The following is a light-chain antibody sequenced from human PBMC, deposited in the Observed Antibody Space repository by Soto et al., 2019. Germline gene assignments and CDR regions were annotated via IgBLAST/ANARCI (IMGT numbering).Light chain of an antibody. Sequence: DIQMTQSPSSLSASVGDRVTISCRASQPISIYINWYQPKPGKDPKLLIYASSNLQGGVPSRFSGGGSGTHFTLTISTLQPEDFATYSCQQSHPIPYTFGQGTRLEIK. V-gene: IGKV1-39*01. J-gene: IGKJ5*01. CDR2: ASS. CDR1: QPISIY. CDR3: QQSHPIPYT.